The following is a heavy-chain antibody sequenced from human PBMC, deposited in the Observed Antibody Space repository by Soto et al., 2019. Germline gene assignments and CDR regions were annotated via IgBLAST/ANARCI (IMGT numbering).Heavy chain of an antibody. CDR3: ARTIHLTTDWFDP. CDR1: GGSISSYY. CDR2: IYYSGST. V-gene: IGHV4-59*08. Sequence: SETLSLTCTVSGGSISSYYWSWIRQPPGKGLEWIGYIYYSGSTNYNPSLKSRVTISVDTYKNQFSLKLSSVTAADTAVYYCARTIHLTTDWFDPWGQGTLVTVSS. D-gene: IGHD4-17*01. J-gene: IGHJ5*02.